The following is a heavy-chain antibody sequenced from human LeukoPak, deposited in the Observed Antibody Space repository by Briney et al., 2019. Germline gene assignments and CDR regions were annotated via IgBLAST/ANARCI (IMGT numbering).Heavy chain of an antibody. Sequence: GGSLRLSCAASGFTFSSYSMNWVRQAPGKGLEWVSSISSSSSYIYYADSVKGRFTISRDNAKNSLYLQMNSLRDEDTAVYYCAREDYYYYGMDVWGQGTTVTVSS. V-gene: IGHV3-21*01. CDR1: GFTFSSYS. J-gene: IGHJ6*02. CDR2: ISSSSSYI. CDR3: AREDYYYYGMDV.